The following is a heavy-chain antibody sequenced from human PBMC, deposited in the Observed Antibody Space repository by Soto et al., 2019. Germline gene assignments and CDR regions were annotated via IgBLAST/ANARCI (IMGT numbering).Heavy chain of an antibody. CDR1: GYTFTGYY. CDR3: ARSAVAATGWFDP. D-gene: IGHD6-19*01. CDR2: INPNSGGT. J-gene: IGHJ5*02. V-gene: IGHV1-2*04. Sequence: QVPLVQSGAEVKKPGASVKVSCKASGYTFTGYYMHWVRQAPGQGLEWMGWINPNSGGTNYAQKFQGWVTMTRDTSISTAYMELSRLRSDDTAVYYCARSAVAATGWFDPWGQGTLVTVSS.